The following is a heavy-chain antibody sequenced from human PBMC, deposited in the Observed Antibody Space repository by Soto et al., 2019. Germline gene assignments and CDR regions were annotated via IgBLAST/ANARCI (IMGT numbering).Heavy chain of an antibody. J-gene: IGHJ4*02. CDR3: AAKSGSYSRPRY. Sequence: QVQLVQSGAEVKKPGASVKVSCKASGYTFTSYGISWVRQAPGQGLEWMGWITPYNGNTNYAQKLQGRVTMTTDTHTTTDYKDLRSLRSDDTAVYYCAAKSGSYSRPRYWGQGTPVTVSS. CDR2: ITPYNGNT. V-gene: IGHV1-18*01. CDR1: GYTFTSYG. D-gene: IGHD1-26*01.